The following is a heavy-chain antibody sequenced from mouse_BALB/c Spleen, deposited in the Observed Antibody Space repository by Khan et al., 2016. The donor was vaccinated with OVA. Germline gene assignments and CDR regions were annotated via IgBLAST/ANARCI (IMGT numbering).Heavy chain of an antibody. D-gene: IGHD2-4*01. CDR1: GFSLTGYG. CDR2: IWGDGST. CDR3: AREIYYDYADYYAMDY. J-gene: IGHJ4*01. V-gene: IGHV2-6-7*01. Sequence: QVQLKQSGPGLVAPSQSLSITCTVSGFSLTGYGVNWVRQPPGKGLEWLGMIWGDGSTDYNSALKSRLSISKDNSRSPVFLKMNSLHTDDTARYYCAREIYYDYADYYAMDYWGQGTSVTVSS.